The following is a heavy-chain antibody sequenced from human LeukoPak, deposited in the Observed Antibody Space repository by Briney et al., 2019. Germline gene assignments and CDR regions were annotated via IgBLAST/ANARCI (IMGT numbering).Heavy chain of an antibody. Sequence: PGGSLRLSCAASGFTFTTSWLSWVRQAPGKGLEWVANIKPDGSDKYYVDSVKGRFTISRDNAKNSLYLQMNSLRAEDTAVYYCASLSSIVVTYWGQGTLVTVSS. J-gene: IGHJ4*02. CDR3: ASLSSIVVTY. CDR1: GFTFTTSW. CDR2: IKPDGSDK. V-gene: IGHV3-7*01. D-gene: IGHD5-12*01.